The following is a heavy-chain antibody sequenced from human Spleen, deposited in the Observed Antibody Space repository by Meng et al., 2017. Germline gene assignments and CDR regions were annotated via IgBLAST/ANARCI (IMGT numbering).Heavy chain of an antibody. CDR3: ATRGNPYLNC. V-gene: IGHV1-18*01. CDR1: GYTLSSDG. CDR2: INVYNGKT. J-gene: IGHJ4*02. Sequence: QGQLVQSGAEVKKPGASVKVSCDASGYTLSSDGFSWVRQAPGQGLEWLGWINVYNGKTDYALKFQDRVTMTTDTFTNTAYMELRSLRSDDTAVYYCATRGNPYLNCWGQGTLVIVSS.